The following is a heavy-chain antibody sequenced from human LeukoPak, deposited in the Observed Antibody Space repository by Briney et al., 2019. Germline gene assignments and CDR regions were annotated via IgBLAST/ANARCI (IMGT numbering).Heavy chain of an antibody. J-gene: IGHJ4*02. V-gene: IGHV3-23*01. D-gene: IGHD2-21*01. CDR1: GFTFSSYA. CDR3: AKDMGRGGGAVIDY. Sequence: GGSLRLSCAASGFTFSSYALGWVRQAPGKGLEWVSVISGSGANTYYANSVRGRFTISRDNSRNTLYLLISSLGADDTAVYYCAKDMGRGGGAVIDYWGQGTLVTVSS. CDR2: ISGSGANT.